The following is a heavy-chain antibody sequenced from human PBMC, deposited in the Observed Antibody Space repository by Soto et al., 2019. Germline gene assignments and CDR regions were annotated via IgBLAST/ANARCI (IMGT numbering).Heavy chain of an antibody. Sequence: XGSLRLSCEASGFTFSIYAMSWVRQAPGKGLEWVSGISGSGDRTHYADSVKGRFSISRDNSQNTLHLQMNSLRAEDTAVYYCAKASTYEYVWGSFRYYFDHWGQGALVTVSS. CDR3: AKASTYEYVWGSFRYYFDH. D-gene: IGHD3-16*02. CDR1: GFTFSIYA. J-gene: IGHJ4*02. V-gene: IGHV3-23*01. CDR2: ISGSGDRT.